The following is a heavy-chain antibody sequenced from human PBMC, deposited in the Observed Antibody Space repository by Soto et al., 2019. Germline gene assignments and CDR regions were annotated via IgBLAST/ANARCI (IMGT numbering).Heavy chain of an antibody. CDR1: GYSFTSYW. J-gene: IGHJ6*02. D-gene: IGHD3-22*01. CDR3: ARRARYYDSSGYYHRYYYYYGMDV. Sequence: PGESLKISCKGSGYSFTSYWISWVRQMPGKGLEWMGRIDPSDSYTNYSPSFQGHVTTSADKSISTAYLQWSSLKASDTAMYYCARRARYYDSSGYYHRYYYYYGMDVWGQGTAVTVSS. V-gene: IGHV5-10-1*01. CDR2: IDPSDSYT.